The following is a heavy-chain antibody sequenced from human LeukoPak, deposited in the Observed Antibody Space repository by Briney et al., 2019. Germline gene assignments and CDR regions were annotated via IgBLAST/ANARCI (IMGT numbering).Heavy chain of an antibody. CDR3: ARDRMGDCATTSCYLAF. CDR1: GYTFTAYY. V-gene: IGHV1-2*02. CDR2: MNPTSGDT. D-gene: IGHD2-2*01. J-gene: IGHJ4*02. Sequence: ASVKVSCKASGYTFTAYYLHWVRQAPGQGLEWMGWMNPTSGDTNYAQKFQGRATMTRDPSITTAYIELSGLTSDDTAMYYCARDRMGDCATTSCYLAFWGQGALVTVSS.